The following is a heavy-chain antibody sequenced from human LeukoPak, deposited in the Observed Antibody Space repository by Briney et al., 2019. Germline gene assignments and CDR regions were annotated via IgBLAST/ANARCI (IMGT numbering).Heavy chain of an antibody. Sequence: PGGSLRLSCAASGFTFSDYSVNWVRQAPGKGLEWISYIGIDSGNTNYADSVKGRFTISGDKAKNSLYLQMNSLRVEDTAVYYCVRASGSFDYWGQGTLVTVSS. D-gene: IGHD3-10*01. CDR1: GFTFSDYS. CDR3: VRASGSFDY. V-gene: IGHV3-48*01. CDR2: IGIDSGNT. J-gene: IGHJ4*02.